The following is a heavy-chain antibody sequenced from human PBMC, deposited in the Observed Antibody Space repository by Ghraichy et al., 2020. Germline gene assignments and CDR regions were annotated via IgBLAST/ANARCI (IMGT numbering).Heavy chain of an antibody. CDR1: GFSFDQFD. CDR3: ARGQQVVIDYSYYYGMDV. V-gene: IGHV3-20*04. Sequence: LSLTCAASGFSFDQFDMSWVRQVPGKGLEWVSGLNWHGGSTGYADSVKGRFTISRDNAKNSLYLQMNSLRAEDTALYYCARGQQVVIDYSYYYGMDVWGQGTTVTVSS. D-gene: IGHD6-13*01. CDR2: LNWHGGST. J-gene: IGHJ6*02.